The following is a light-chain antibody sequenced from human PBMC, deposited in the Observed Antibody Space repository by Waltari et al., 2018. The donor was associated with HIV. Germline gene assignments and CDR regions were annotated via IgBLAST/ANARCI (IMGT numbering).Light chain of an antibody. CDR3: SLYMGGGIWV. CDR2: STN. Sequence: QTVVTQEPSFSVSPGGTVTLTCGLSAGSVSASYCPNWYQQTPGQAPRTLIYSTNTRSSGVPDRFSGSILGNKAALTITGAQADDESVYYCSLYMGGGIWVFGGGTKLTVL. V-gene: IGLV8-61*01. CDR1: AGSVSASYC. J-gene: IGLJ3*02.